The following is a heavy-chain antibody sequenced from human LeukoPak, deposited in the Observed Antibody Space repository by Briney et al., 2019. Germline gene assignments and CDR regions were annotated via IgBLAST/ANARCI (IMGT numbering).Heavy chain of an antibody. CDR2: IYYSGST. D-gene: IGHD3-10*01. CDR3: ARGRDMVRGVIPHYFDY. CDR1: GGSISSYY. J-gene: IGHJ4*02. V-gene: IGHV4-59*01. Sequence: SETLSLTCTVSGGSISSYYWSWIRQPPGKGLEWIGYIYYSGSTNYNPSLKSRVTISVDTSKNQFSLKLSSVTAADTAVYYCARGRDMVRGVIPHYFDYWGQGTLVTVSS.